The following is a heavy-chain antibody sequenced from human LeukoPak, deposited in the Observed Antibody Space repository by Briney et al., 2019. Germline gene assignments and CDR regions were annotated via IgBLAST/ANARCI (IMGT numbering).Heavy chain of an antibody. CDR3: ARGSWFLVDY. Sequence: SDTLSLTCTASGGSISDYYWSWIRQPAGKGLEWIGRVYASGNANYNPSLKSRVTMSADTSRNHFSLRLRSVTAADTAVYYCARGSWFLVDYWGQGILVTVSS. V-gene: IGHV4-4*07. CDR2: VYASGNA. J-gene: IGHJ4*02. D-gene: IGHD6-13*01. CDR1: GGSISDYY.